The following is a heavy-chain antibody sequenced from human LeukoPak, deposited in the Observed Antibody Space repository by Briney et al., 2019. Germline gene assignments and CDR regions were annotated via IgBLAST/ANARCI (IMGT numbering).Heavy chain of an antibody. Sequence: PGGSLRLSCAASGFTVSSNYMSWVRQAPGKGLEWVSVIYSGGSTYYADSVKGRFTISRDNSKNTLYLQMNSLRAEDTAVYYCARGSRYISGWLDYWGQGTLVTVSS. CDR2: IYSGGST. V-gene: IGHV3-53*05. D-gene: IGHD6-19*01. J-gene: IGHJ4*02. CDR3: ARGSRYISGWLDY. CDR1: GFTVSSNY.